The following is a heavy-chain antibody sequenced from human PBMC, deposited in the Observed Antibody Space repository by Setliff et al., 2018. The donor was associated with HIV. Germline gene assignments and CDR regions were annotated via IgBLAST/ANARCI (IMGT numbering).Heavy chain of an antibody. CDR3: ARALDWVDSSGYTFDY. CDR2: ISYDGSNK. CDR1: GFTFSSYA. Sequence: PGGSLRLSCAASGFTFSSYAMHWVRQAPGKGLEWVAVISYDGSNKYYADSVKGRFTISRDNSKNTLYLQMNSLRAEDTAVYYCARALDWVDSSGYTFDYWGQGTLVTVSS. D-gene: IGHD3-22*01. V-gene: IGHV3-30-3*01. J-gene: IGHJ4*02.